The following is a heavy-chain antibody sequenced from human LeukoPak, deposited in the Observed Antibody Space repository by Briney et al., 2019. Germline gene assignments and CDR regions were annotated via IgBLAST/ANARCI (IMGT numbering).Heavy chain of an antibody. CDR2: ISYDGSNK. CDR1: GFTFSSYA. D-gene: IGHD6-13*01. CDR3: ARTGYSSSWYQPEYYFDY. V-gene: IGHV3-30*04. J-gene: IGHJ4*02. Sequence: PGGSLRLSCAPSGFTFSSYAMHWVRQAPGKGLEWVAVISYDGSNKYYADSVKGRFTISRDNAKNSLYLQMNSLRAEDTAVYYCARTGYSSSWYQPEYYFDYWGQGTLVTVSS.